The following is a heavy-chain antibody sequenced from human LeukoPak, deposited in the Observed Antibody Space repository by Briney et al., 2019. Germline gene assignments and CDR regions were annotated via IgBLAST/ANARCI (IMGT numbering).Heavy chain of an antibody. Sequence: GGSLRLSCAASGFTFSSYAMSWVRQAPGKGLEWVSAISGSGGSTYYADSVKGRFTISRGNSKNTLYLQMNSLRAEDTAVYYCAKSSGYSGSYSADYWGQGTLVTVSS. CDR2: ISGSGGST. D-gene: IGHD1-26*01. J-gene: IGHJ4*02. V-gene: IGHV3-23*01. CDR1: GFTFSSYA. CDR3: AKSSGYSGSYSADY.